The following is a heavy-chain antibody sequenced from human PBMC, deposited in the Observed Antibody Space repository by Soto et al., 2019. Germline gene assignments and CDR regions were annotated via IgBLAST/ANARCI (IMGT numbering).Heavy chain of an antibody. Sequence: GGSLRLSCAASGFTFSSYAMSWVRQAPGKGLEWVSAISGSGGSTYYADSVKGRFTISRDNAKNSLYLQMNSLRAEDTAVYFCARDRFLDIVVEKLVAFDIWGQGTMVTVSS. D-gene: IGHD2-21*01. J-gene: IGHJ3*02. CDR1: GFTFSSYA. CDR3: ARDRFLDIVVEKLVAFDI. CDR2: ISGSGGST. V-gene: IGHV3-23*01.